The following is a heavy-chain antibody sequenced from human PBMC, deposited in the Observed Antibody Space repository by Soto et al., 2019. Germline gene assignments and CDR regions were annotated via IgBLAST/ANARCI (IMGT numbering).Heavy chain of an antibody. CDR2: ISGSGGST. D-gene: IGHD3-22*01. V-gene: IGHV3-23*01. CDR1: GFTFSSYA. Sequence: TGGSLRLSCAASGFTFSSYAMSWVLQAPGKGLEWVSAISGSGGSTYYADSVKGRFTISRDNSKNTLYLQMNSLRAEDTAVYYCATASYYDSSGYYFLDYWGQGTLVTVS. J-gene: IGHJ4*02. CDR3: ATASYYDSSGYYFLDY.